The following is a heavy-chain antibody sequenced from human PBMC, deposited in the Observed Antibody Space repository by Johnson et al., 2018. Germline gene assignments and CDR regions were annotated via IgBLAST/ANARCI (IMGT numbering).Heavy chain of an antibody. CDR1: GYTFTSYD. CDR3: ANDRLYYYVSRGYPIPQNWCDP. Sequence: QVQLVESGAEVKKPGASVKVSCKASGYTFTSYDINWVRQATGQGLEWMGWMNPNSGNTGYAQKFQGRVTLTRNTSISTAYMELSSLGSEDTAVYYCANDRLYYYVSRGYPIPQNWCDPWGQGTRVTVCS. J-gene: IGHJ5*02. D-gene: IGHD3-22*01. V-gene: IGHV1-8*01. CDR2: MNPNSGNT.